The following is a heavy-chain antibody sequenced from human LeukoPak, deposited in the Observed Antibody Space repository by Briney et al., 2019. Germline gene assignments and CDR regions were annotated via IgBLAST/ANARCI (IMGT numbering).Heavy chain of an antibody. CDR3: ARDWDSGSYHDAFGI. V-gene: IGHV4-34*01. D-gene: IGHD1-26*01. Sequence: SETLSLTCAVYGGSFSGYYWSWIRQPPGKGLGWIGEINHSGSTNYNPSLKSRVTISVDTYKNQFSLKLSSVTAADTAVYYCARDWDSGSYHDAFGIWGQGTMVTVSS. J-gene: IGHJ3*02. CDR2: INHSGST. CDR1: GGSFSGYY.